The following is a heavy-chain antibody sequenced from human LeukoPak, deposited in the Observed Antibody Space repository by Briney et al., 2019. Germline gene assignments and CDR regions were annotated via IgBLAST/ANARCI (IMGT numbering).Heavy chain of an antibody. Sequence: SETLSLTCTVFGGSFSGYYWSWIRQPPDKGLEWVGEINPSGSTNYNPSLKTRVTISTDTSKNHFSLNLNSVTAADTGVYYCVRGSRVYCGGDCYYYWGQGTLVTVSS. D-gene: IGHD2-21*02. V-gene: IGHV4-34*01. CDR1: GGSFSGYY. CDR3: VRGSRVYCGGDCYYY. CDR2: INPSGST. J-gene: IGHJ4*02.